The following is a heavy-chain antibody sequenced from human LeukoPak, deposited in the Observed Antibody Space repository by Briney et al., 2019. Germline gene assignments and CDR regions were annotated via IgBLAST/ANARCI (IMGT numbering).Heavy chain of an antibody. J-gene: IGHJ4*02. CDR1: GFTFISYW. CDR3: ARVDRYFDWLLSPPYFDY. Sequence: GGSLRLSCAASGFTFISYWMSWVRQAPGKGLEWVSYISSSGSTIYYADSVKGRFTISRDNAKNSLYLQMNSLRAEDTAVYYCARVDRYFDWLLSPPYFDYWGQGTLVTVSS. V-gene: IGHV3-48*04. D-gene: IGHD3-9*01. CDR2: ISSSGSTI.